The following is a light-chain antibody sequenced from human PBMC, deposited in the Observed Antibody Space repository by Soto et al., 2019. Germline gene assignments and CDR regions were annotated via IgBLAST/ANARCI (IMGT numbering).Light chain of an antibody. CDR3: QQYYNWPPYT. J-gene: IGKJ2*01. CDR1: QTVTTNY. CDR2: GAS. Sequence: ETVLTQSPGTLSLSPGETATLSCRASQTVTTNYLAWYQQKPDQAPRLLIYGASSRATGIPDRFSGSGSGTDFTLTISRLEPEDFAVYYCQQYYNWPPYTFGQGTKLQIE. V-gene: IGKV3-20*01.